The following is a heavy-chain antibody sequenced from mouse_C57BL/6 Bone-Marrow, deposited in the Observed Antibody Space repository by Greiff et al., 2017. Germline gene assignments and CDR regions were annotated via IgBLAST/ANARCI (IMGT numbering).Heavy chain of an antibody. Sequence: EVQLQQSGAELVRPGASVKLSCTASGFNIKDYYMHWVKQRPEQGLEWIGRIDPEDGDTEYAPKFQGKATMTADTSSNTAYLQLSSLTSEDTAVYYCTTSRVITTVVANFDYWGQGTTLTVSS. CDR1: GFNIKDYY. V-gene: IGHV14-1*01. D-gene: IGHD1-1*01. J-gene: IGHJ2*01. CDR3: TTSRVITTVVANFDY. CDR2: IDPEDGDT.